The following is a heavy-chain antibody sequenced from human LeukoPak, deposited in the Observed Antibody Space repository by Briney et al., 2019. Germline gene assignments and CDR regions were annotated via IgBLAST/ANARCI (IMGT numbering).Heavy chain of an antibody. CDR1: GGTFSSYD. D-gene: IGHD1-1*01. V-gene: IGHV1-69*13. CDR3: AIYKGGTIGTIFHY. CDR2: IIPIFGTA. Sequence: AVKVSCKAAGGTFSSYDSSGVRRETGQELEWMGGIIPIFGTANCAQTFQRGVTITADESTSTAYKQLSSLRSEYAAVYYCAIYKGGTIGTIFHYWGQGTLVTVSS. J-gene: IGHJ4*02.